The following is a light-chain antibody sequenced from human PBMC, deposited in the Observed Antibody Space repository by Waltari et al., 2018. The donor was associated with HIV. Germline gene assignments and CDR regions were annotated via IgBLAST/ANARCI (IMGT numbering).Light chain of an antibody. J-gene: IGLJ1*01. CDR2: DVS. Sequence: QSALTQPASVSGSPRQSITIPCTGTSSDVGGRTFASWYQQHPGKAPQLMIYDVSNRPSGISNRFSGSKSGNTASLTISGLQADDEADYYCSSYTSSSTYIFGTGTKVTVL. CDR3: SSYTSSSTYI. V-gene: IGLV2-14*03. CDR1: SSDVGGRTF.